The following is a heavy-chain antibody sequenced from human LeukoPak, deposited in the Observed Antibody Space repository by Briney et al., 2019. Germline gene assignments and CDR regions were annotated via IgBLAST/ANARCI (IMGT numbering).Heavy chain of an antibody. CDR1: GFTFSSYG. D-gene: IGHD4-11*01. CDR3: AKDQDPYYSWERFDY. V-gene: IGHV3-30*02. Sequence: PGGSLRLSCAASGFTFSSYGMHWVRQAPGKGLEWVAFIRYDGSNKYYADSVKGRFTISRDNYKNTLYLQMNSLRAEDTAVYYCAKDQDPYYSWERFDYWGQGTLVTVSS. CDR2: IRYDGSNK. J-gene: IGHJ4*02.